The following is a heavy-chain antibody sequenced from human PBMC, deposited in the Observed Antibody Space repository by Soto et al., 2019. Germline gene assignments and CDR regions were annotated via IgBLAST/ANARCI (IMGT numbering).Heavy chain of an antibody. CDR3: ARDGEYCSSTSCFSPPLLDY. CDR1: GFTFSSYW. Sequence: EVQLVESGGGLVQPGGSLRLSCAASGFTFSSYWMHWVRQAPGKGLVWVSRINSDGSSTSYADSVKGRFTISRDNAKNTLYLQMNSLRAEDTVVYYCARDGEYCSSTSCFSPPLLDYWGQGTLVTVSS. CDR2: INSDGSST. J-gene: IGHJ4*02. D-gene: IGHD2-2*01. V-gene: IGHV3-74*01.